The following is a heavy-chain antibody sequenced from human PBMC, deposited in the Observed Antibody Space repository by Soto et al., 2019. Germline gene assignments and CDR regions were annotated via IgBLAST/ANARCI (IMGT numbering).Heavy chain of an antibody. V-gene: IGHV4-31*03. CDR3: ARNRDCSGGSGYDYYMDV. CDR2: IYDSGNP. Sequence: QVQLQESGPGLVKPSQTLSLTCSVSGGSISGGGYTWSWIRQHPEKGLEWIGFIYDSGNPYYNPSLKSRVTMSVDTSKNQFSLKLSSVTAADAAVYYCARNRDCSGGSGYDYYMDVWGKGTTVTVSS. CDR1: GGSISGGGYT. D-gene: IGHD2-15*01. J-gene: IGHJ6*03.